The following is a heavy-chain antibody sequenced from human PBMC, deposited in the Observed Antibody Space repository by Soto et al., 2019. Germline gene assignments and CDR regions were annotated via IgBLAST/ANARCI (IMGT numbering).Heavy chain of an antibody. J-gene: IGHJ2*01. CDR3: ARDPYRPGQHWYFDL. Sequence: QVVLVQSGAEVKKPGDSVKVSCKASGYKFTNYYIHWVRQAHGQGPEWMGWVDPKGGDAIYAEKIQCWVTLTRGMATTTAKLEVNSLKHVDTAVYFCARDPYRPGQHWYFDLWGRGALVTVSS. V-gene: IGHV1-2*04. CDR1: GYKFTNYY. D-gene: IGHD2-2*02. CDR2: VDPKGGDA.